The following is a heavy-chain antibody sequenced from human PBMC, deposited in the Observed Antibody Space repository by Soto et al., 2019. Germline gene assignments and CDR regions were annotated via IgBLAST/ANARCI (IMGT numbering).Heavy chain of an antibody. Sequence: PSETLSLTCTVSGGSISSYYWSWIRQPPGKGLEWIGYIYYSGSTNYNPSLKSRVTISVDTSKNQFSLKLSSVTAADTAVYYCARSRGQALLRDDGMDVWGQGTTVTVS. CDR3: ARSRGQALLRDDGMDV. CDR1: GGSISSYY. V-gene: IGHV4-59*01. CDR2: IYYSGST. J-gene: IGHJ6*02. D-gene: IGHD2-21*01.